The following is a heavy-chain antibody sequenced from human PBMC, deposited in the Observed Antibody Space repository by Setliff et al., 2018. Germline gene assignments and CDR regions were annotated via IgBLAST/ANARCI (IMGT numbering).Heavy chain of an antibody. J-gene: IGHJ6*02. Sequence: PSETLSLTCSVSGVSVSDYYWSWIRQPAGRGLEYIGRIYTSGATNYSPSVRGRVTISVDHLKNQVSLNLKSVTAADTAVYFCAGATGVTYTWYFEHWGQGTTVTVSS. V-gene: IGHV4-4*07. D-gene: IGHD2-21*02. CDR1: GVSVSDYY. CDR3: AGATGVTYTWYFEH. CDR2: IYTSGAT.